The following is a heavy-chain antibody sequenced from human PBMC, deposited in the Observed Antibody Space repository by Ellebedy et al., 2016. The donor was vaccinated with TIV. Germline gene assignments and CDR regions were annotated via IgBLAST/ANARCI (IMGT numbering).Heavy chain of an antibody. CDR3: ARVLRATSGMDV. J-gene: IGHJ6*02. V-gene: IGHV1-2*02. Sequence: ASVKVSCKASEYTFTAYYIHWVRQAPGQGLEWMGWINPDSGVTNFPQKFQGRVTMTRDTSVNTAYMELSRLQSDDTAVYYCARVLRATSGMDVWGQGTTVTVSS. CDR1: EYTFTAYY. D-gene: IGHD4/OR15-4a*01. CDR2: INPDSGVT.